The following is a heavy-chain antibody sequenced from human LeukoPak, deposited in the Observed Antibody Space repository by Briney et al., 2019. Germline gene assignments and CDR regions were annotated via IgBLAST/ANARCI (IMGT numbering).Heavy chain of an antibody. J-gene: IGHJ4*02. CDR1: GFTFTNYA. D-gene: IGHD1-26*01. CDR3: TRDFRIVVTDY. Sequence: GSLRLSCAASGFTFTNYALHWVRPAPGKGLEWVAVMSYGGANEYYADSVKGRFTISRDDSKNTLYLQMNSLRTEDTAIYYCTRDFRIVVTDYWGQGTLVTVSS. CDR2: MSYGGANE. V-gene: IGHV3-30-3*01.